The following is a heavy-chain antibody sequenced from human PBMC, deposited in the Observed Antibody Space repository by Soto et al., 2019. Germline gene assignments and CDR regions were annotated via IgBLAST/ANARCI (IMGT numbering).Heavy chain of an antibody. J-gene: IGHJ6*02. D-gene: IGHD3-10*01. Sequence: SETLSLTCTVSPGSISSSSYYWGWIRQPPGKGLVWLGRSYYTGSAYYNPSLKNRGTISVDPSKNQFSLRLSSVTAADTAVYYCARIGRSNKAIWFGALLPGGMDVWGQG. CDR1: PGSISSSSYY. V-gene: IGHV4-39*01. CDR3: ARIGRSNKAIWFGALLPGGMDV. CDR2: SYYTGSA.